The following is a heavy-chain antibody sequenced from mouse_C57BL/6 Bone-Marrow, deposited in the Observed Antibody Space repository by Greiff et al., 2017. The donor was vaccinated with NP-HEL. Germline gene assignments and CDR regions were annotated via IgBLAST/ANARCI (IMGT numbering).Heavy chain of an antibody. D-gene: IGHD3-2*02. CDR3: ARRTAQAHY. Sequence: VQLQQPGAELVRPGSSVKLSCKASGYTFTSYWMDWVKQRPGQGLEWIGNIYPSDSETHYNQKFKDKATLTVDKSSSTAYMQLSSLTSEDSAVYYCARRTAQAHYWGQGTTLTVSS. J-gene: IGHJ2*01. CDR1: GYTFTSYW. V-gene: IGHV1-61*01. CDR2: IYPSDSET.